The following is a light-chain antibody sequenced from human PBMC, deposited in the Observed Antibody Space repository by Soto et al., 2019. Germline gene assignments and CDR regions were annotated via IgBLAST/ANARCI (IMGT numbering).Light chain of an antibody. CDR3: QQRANWPRT. J-gene: IGKJ2*01. CDR1: QSVGHNY. CDR2: DAT. V-gene: IGKV3D-20*02. Sequence: EIVLTQSPATLSVSPGERATLSCRASQSVGHNYLAWFQQKPGQAPRLLIYDATNRATGIPARFSGSGSGTDFTLTINSLEPEDSAVYFCQQRANWPRTFGQGTKVDI.